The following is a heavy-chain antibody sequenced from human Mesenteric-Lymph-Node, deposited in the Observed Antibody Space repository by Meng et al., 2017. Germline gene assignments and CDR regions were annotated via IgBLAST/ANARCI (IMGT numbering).Heavy chain of an antibody. V-gene: IGHV3-66*02. CDR2: IYSGGTT. CDR1: GFTVSNNF. CDR3: VRDQGIVGASYFDY. D-gene: IGHD1-26*01. J-gene: IGHJ4*02. Sequence: GVLKISCASSGFTVSNNFMNWVRQAPGKGLEWVSVIYSGGTTFYADSVKGRFTISRDNSKNTLYLQMNSLRAEDTAVYYCVRDQGIVGASYFDYWGQGTLVTVSS.